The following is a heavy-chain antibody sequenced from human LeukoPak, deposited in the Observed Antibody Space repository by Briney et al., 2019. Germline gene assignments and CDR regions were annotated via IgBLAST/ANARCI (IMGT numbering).Heavy chain of an antibody. V-gene: IGHV4-61*01. CDR1: GYSISSGYY. D-gene: IGHD3-22*01. J-gene: IGHJ5*02. Sequence: PSETLSLTCTVSGYSISSGYYWSWIRPPPGKGLEWIGYIYYSGSTNYNPSLKSRVTISVDTSKNQFSLKLSSVTAADTAVYYCARGGHYYDSTGWFDPWGQGTLVTVSS. CDR2: IYYSGST. CDR3: ARGGHYYDSTGWFDP.